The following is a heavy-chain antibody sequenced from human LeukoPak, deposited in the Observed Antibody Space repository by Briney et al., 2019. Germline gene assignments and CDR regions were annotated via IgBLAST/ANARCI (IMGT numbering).Heavy chain of an antibody. Sequence: GASVKVSCKASGYTFTTYGISWVRQAPGQGLEWMGWISAYDGNTNYAQKFQGRVTITTDTSTSTAYMELRSLRSDDTAVYYCATTWAETYYYDSSGYYFDYWGQGTLVTVSP. CDR1: GYTFTTYG. CDR3: ATTWAETYYYDSSGYYFDY. D-gene: IGHD3-22*01. CDR2: ISAYDGNT. J-gene: IGHJ4*02. V-gene: IGHV1-18*01.